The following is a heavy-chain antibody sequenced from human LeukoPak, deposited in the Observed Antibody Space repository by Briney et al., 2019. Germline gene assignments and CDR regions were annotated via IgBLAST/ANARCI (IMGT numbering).Heavy chain of an antibody. CDR3: ARANFIKYSSGWTFDY. V-gene: IGHV4-31*03. Sequence: PSEALSLTCTVSGGSLSSGGYYWSWFRRHPGKGLEWIGYIYYSGSTYYNPSLKSRVTISVDTSKNQFSLKLSSVTAADTAVYYCARANFIKYSSGWTFDYWGQGTLVTVSS. CDR2: IYYSGST. J-gene: IGHJ4*02. D-gene: IGHD6-19*01. CDR1: GGSLSSGGYY.